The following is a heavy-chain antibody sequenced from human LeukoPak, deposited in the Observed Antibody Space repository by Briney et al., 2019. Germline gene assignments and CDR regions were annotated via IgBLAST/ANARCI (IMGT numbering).Heavy chain of an antibody. D-gene: IGHD3-10*01. J-gene: IGHJ4*02. CDR2: IYYSGST. Sequence: SETLSLTCIVSGGSISSGGYYWSWIRQHPGKGLEWIGYIYYSGSTNYNPSLKSRVTISIDTSRNQFSLKLRSVTAADTAMYYCAGDTYGSDYWGQGTRVTVSS. CDR3: AGDTYGSDY. V-gene: IGHV4-61*08. CDR1: GGSISSGGYY.